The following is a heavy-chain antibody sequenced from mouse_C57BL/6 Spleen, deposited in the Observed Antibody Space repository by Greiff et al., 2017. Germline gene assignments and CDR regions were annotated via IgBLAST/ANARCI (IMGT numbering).Heavy chain of an antibody. CDR2: INPNNGGT. Sequence: EVQLQQSGPELVKPGASVKISCKASGYTFTDYYMNWVKQSHGKSLEWIGDINPNNGGTSYNQKFKGKATLTVDKSSSTAYMELRSLTSEDSAVYYCANTVVAGDYWGQGTTLTVSS. D-gene: IGHD1-1*01. V-gene: IGHV1-26*01. CDR3: ANTVVAGDY. J-gene: IGHJ2*01. CDR1: GYTFTDYY.